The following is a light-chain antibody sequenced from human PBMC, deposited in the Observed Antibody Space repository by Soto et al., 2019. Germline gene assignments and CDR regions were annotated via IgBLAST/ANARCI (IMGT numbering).Light chain of an antibody. CDR3: QYFDSSLSGV. V-gene: IGLV1-40*01. CDR1: SSNIGAGYD. CDR2: GNS. J-gene: IGLJ1*01. Sequence: QSVLTQPPSVSGAPGQRVTISCTGSSSNIGAGYDVHWYQQLPGTAPKLLIYGNSNRPSGVPDRFSGSKSGTSASLAITGLQAEDEADYYCQYFDSSLSGVFGTGTKVPVL.